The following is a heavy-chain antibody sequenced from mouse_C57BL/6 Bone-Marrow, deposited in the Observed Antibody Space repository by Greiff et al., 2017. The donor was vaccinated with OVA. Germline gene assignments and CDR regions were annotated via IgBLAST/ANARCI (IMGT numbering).Heavy chain of an antibody. CDR2: IDPETGGT. D-gene: IGHD2-12*01. CDR1: GYTFTDYE. J-gene: IGHJ3*01. Sequence: VQLQESGAELVRPGASVTLSCKASGYTFTDYEMHWVKQTPVHGLEWIGAIDPETGGTAYNQKFKGKAILTADKSSSTAYMELRSLTSEDSAVYYCTNYSSTSGFAYWGQGTLVTVSA. V-gene: IGHV1-15*01. CDR3: TNYSSTSGFAY.